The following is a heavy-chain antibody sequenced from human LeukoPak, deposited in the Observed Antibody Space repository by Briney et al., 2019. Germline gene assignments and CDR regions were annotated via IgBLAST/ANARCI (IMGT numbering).Heavy chain of an antibody. CDR2: IHYTGNI. J-gene: IGHJ4*02. CDR3: ATVRRSTYGSDTDYFDY. CDR1: GDSVSSRNYH. Sequence: SETLSLTCTVSGDSVSSRNYHWSWIRQPPGKGLEWIGYIHYTGNINYSPSLKSRVTISADTSKNQSSLMLSSVTAADTAIYYCATVRRSTYGSDTDYFDYSGQGTLVTVSS. D-gene: IGHD6-19*01. V-gene: IGHV4-61*01.